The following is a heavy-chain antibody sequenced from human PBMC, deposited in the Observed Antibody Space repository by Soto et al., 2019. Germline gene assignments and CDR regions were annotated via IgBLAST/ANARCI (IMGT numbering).Heavy chain of an antibody. J-gene: IGHJ5*02. D-gene: IGHD3-10*01. CDR3: AREAGETMDNWFDP. Sequence: QVQLQESGPGLVKPSQTLSLTCTVSGGSISSGGYYWSWIRQHPGKGLEWIGYIYYSGSTYYNPSLKSRVTISVDTSKNQFSLKLSSVTAADTAVYYCAREAGETMDNWFDPWGQGTLVTVSS. CDR1: GGSISSGGYY. V-gene: IGHV4-31*03. CDR2: IYYSGST.